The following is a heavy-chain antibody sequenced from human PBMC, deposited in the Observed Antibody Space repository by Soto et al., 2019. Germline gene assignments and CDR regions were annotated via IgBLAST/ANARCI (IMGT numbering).Heavy chain of an antibody. D-gene: IGHD3-3*01. CDR1: GGTFSSYT. Sequence: ASVKVSCKASGGTFSSYTISWVRQAPGQGLEWMGRIIPILGIANYAQKFQGRVTITADKSTSTAYMELSSLRSEDTAVYYCARDLIVEMEWLFCFDPWGQGTLVTVSS. J-gene: IGHJ5*02. V-gene: IGHV1-69*04. CDR3: ARDLIVEMEWLFCFDP. CDR2: IIPILGIA.